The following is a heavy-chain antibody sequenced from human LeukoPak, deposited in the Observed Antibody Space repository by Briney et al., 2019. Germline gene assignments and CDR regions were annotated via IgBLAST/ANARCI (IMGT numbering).Heavy chain of an antibody. V-gene: IGHV3-21*01. CDR1: EFSVGSNY. J-gene: IGHJ4*02. D-gene: IGHD3-10*01. Sequence: PGGSLRLSCAASEFSVGSNYMTWVRQAPGKGLEWVSSISSSSSYIYYADSVKGRFTISRDNAKNSLYLQMNSLRAEDTAMYYCARGHLHYYGSGRPPGWGQGTLVTVSS. CDR3: ARGHLHYYGSGRPPG. CDR2: ISSSSSYI.